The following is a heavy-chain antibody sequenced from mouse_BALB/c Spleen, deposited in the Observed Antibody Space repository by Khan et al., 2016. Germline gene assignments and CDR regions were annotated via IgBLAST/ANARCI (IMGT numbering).Heavy chain of an antibody. CDR1: GFNIKDTF. J-gene: IGHJ2*01. CDR3: ASRCPIYYYCSTFVY. V-gene: IGHV14-3*02. D-gene: IGHD1-1*01. CDR2: IDPENGNT. Sequence: VQLQQSGAELVKPGASVKLSCTASGFNIKDTFMHWVKQRPEQGLEWSGRIDPENGNTRYNPKFKGKATITADTSSNTAYLQLSSLTSEDTTVYYCASRCPIYYYCSTFVYWGQGTTLTVSS.